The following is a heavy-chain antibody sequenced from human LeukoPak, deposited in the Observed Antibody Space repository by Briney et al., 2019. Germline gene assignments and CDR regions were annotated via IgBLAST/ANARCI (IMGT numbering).Heavy chain of an antibody. CDR3: ARSIVGVTSLDY. CDR2: INHSGST. D-gene: IGHD1-26*01. CDR1: GGSFSGYY. J-gene: IGHJ4*02. Sequence: SETLSLTCAVYGGSFSGYYWSWIRQPPGKGLEWIGEINHSGSTNYNPSLKSRVTISVDTSKNQFSLKLSSVTAADTAVYYCARSIVGVTSLDYWGQGTLVTVSS. V-gene: IGHV4-34*01.